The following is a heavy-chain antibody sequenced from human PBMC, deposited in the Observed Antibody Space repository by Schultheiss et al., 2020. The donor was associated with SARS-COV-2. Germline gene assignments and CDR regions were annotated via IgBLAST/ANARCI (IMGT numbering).Heavy chain of an antibody. CDR1: GFTVSSNY. CDR2: ISSSSSYI. J-gene: IGHJ6*02. Sequence: GGSLRLSCAASGFTVSSNYMSWVRQAPGKGLEWVSSISSSSSYIYYADSVKGRFTISRDNAKNSLYLQMNSLRAEDTAVYYCARVAHYDILTGYYSPYYYGMDVWGQGTTVTVSS. V-gene: IGHV3-21*01. D-gene: IGHD3-9*01. CDR3: ARVAHYDILTGYYSPYYYGMDV.